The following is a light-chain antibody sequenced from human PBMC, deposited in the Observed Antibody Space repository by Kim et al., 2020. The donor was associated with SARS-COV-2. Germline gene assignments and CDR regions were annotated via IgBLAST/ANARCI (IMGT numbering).Light chain of an antibody. CDR3: QQRSIWPPT. CDR1: QSVSRS. CDR2: DAS. J-gene: IGKJ1*01. Sequence: LSPWERATLSCRASQSVSRSLAWYQQKPGQAPRLLMYDASNRATGIPTRFSGSGSGTEFTLTISSLEPEDVAVYYCQQRSIWPPTFGQGTKVEIK. V-gene: IGKV3-11*01.